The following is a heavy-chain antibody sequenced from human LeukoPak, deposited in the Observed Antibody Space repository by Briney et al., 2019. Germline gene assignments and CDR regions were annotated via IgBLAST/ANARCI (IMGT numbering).Heavy chain of an antibody. Sequence: GRSLRLSCAASGFTFSSYGMHWVRQAPGKGLEWVAVIWYDGSNKYCADSVKGRFTISRDNSKNTLYLQMNSLRAEDTAVYYCAREHVLLWFGELLDWGQGTLVTVSS. D-gene: IGHD3-10*01. CDR3: AREHVLLWFGELLD. CDR2: IWYDGSNK. CDR1: GFTFSSYG. V-gene: IGHV3-33*01. J-gene: IGHJ4*02.